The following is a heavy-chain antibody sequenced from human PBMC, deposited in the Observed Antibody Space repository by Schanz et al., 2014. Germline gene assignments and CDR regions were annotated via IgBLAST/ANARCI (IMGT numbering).Heavy chain of an antibody. J-gene: IGHJ5*01. CDR3: ARNYEWFES. D-gene: IGHD3-16*01. CDR2: INTYNGDT. V-gene: IGHV1-2*02. CDR1: GYTFTGYY. Sequence: QVQLVQSGAEVKKPGASVKVSCQASGYTFTGYYMHWVRQAPGQGLEWMGWINTYNGDTAYAQNMQGRVSMTTETAASTAYMELRSLTSEDTAVYYCARNYEWFESWGQGTLVTVSS.